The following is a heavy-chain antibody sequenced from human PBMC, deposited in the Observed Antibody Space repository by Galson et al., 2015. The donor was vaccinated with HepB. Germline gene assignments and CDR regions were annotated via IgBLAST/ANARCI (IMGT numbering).Heavy chain of an antibody. CDR3: ARTPYDYVWGYFDY. V-gene: IGHV1-18*01. CDR1: GYTFTSYG. D-gene: IGHD3-16*01. J-gene: IGHJ4*02. Sequence: SVKVSCKASGYTFTSYGISWVRQAPGQGLEWMGWISAYNGNTNYAQKLQGRVTMTTDTSTSTAYMELRSLRSDDTAVYYCARTPYDYVWGYFDYWGQGTLVTVSS. CDR2: ISAYNGNT.